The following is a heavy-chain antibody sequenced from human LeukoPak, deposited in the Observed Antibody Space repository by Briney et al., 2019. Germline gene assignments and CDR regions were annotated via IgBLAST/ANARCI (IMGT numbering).Heavy chain of an antibody. V-gene: IGHV3-53*01. CDR3: ARASYYYGSGSYLDY. Sequence: GGSLRLSGAASGFTVSSNYMSWVRQAPGKGLEWVSVIYSGGSTYYADSVKGRFTISRDNSKNTLYLQMNSLRAEDTAVYYCARASYYYGSGSYLDYWGQGTLVTVSS. D-gene: IGHD3-10*01. J-gene: IGHJ4*02. CDR2: IYSGGST. CDR1: GFTVSSNY.